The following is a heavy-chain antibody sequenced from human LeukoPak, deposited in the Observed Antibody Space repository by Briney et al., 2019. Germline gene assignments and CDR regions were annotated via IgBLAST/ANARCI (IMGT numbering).Heavy chain of an antibody. J-gene: IGHJ4*02. D-gene: IGHD3-9*01. CDR3: AKWGGYDVLTGYYVPDY. Sequence: GASLRLSCAASGFTFSNYAMSWVRQAPGKGLEWVSAILGSGGSTYYADSVKGRFTVSRDNSKSTLYLQMNSLRAEDTALYYCAKWGGYDVLTGYYVPDYGGQGTLVTVSS. CDR2: ILGSGGST. CDR1: GFTFSNYA. V-gene: IGHV3-23*01.